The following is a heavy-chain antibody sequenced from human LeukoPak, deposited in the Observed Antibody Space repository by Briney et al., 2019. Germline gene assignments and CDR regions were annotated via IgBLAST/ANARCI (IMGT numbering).Heavy chain of an antibody. V-gene: IGHV3-21*01. J-gene: IGHJ4*02. CDR1: GFTFSSYA. Sequence: GGSLRLSCAASGFTFSSYAMIWVRQAPEKGLEWVSSISSSSNFVYYADSLKGRFTVSRDDAKNSLYLQMNSLRAEDTAVYYCARDLWDHWGQGTLVTVSS. CDR3: ARDLWDH. CDR2: ISSSSNFV.